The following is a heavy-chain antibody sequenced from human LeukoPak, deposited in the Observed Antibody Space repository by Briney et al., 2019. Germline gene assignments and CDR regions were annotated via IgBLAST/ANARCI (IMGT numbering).Heavy chain of an antibody. V-gene: IGHV3-23*01. J-gene: IGHJ4*02. CDR3: AKGDWFPY. D-gene: IGHD3/OR15-3a*01. CDR2: NSGSGGST. CDR1: GFTFSSYA. Sequence: PGGSLRLSCAASGFTFSSYAMSWVHQAPGKGLEWVSANSGSGGSTYYADSVKGRFTISRDNSKNTLYLQLNSLRTEDTAVYYCAKGDWFPYWGQGTLVTVSS.